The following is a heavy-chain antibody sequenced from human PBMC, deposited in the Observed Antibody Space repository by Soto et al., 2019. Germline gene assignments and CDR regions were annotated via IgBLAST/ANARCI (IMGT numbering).Heavy chain of an antibody. CDR1: GGSFHNFY. CDR3: ARGVDYYATSGYFSFGS. D-gene: IGHD3-16*01. J-gene: IGHJ4*02. Sequence: SETLSLTCNLSGGSFHNFYWLWIRQPPGKGLEWVGHVHYSGSTNYSPSLNSRATISLDTSKSQLSLKLRSVTAADTAMYFCARGVDYYATSGYFSFGSWGRGIPVAVSS. V-gene: IGHV4-59*01. CDR2: VHYSGST.